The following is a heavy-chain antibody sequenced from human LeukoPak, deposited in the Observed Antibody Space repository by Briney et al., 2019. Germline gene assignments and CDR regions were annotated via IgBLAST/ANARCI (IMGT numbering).Heavy chain of an antibody. CDR3: ARGTTAAAGIFDC. D-gene: IGHD6-13*01. CDR2: IYSSGST. V-gene: IGHV4-4*07. CDR1: GGSISSYY. Sequence: SSETLSLTCSVSGGSISSYYWSWVRQPAGKGVAWIGRIYSSGSTNYNPSLNSRVTMSVDTSNNQFSLRLTSVTAADTAVYYCARGTTAAAGIFDCWGQGTLVTVSS. J-gene: IGHJ4*02.